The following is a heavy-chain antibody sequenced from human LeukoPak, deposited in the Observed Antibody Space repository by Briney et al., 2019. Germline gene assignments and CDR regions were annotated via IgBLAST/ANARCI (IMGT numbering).Heavy chain of an antibody. V-gene: IGHV3-53*01. Sequence: GGSLRLSCAVSGFTVSSNYMTWVRQAPGKGREWVSVIYSGGSIYYADSVKGRFTISRDISKNTVDLQLNSLRAEDTAVYYCASGKATSMAQGYWGQGTLVTVSS. CDR3: ASGKATSMAQGY. J-gene: IGHJ4*02. CDR2: IYSGGSI. D-gene: IGHD3-10*01. CDR1: GFTVSSNY.